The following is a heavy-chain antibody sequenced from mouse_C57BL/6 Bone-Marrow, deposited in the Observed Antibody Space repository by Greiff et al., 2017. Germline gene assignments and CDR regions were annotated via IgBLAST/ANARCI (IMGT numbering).Heavy chain of an antibody. CDR1: GYTFTTYW. J-gene: IGHJ3*01. V-gene: IGHV1-50*01. CDR2: IDPSDGYT. D-gene: IGHD2-14*01. CDR3: ARFEYDGGRYEFAY. Sequence: QVQLQQPGAELVKPGASVKLSCKASGYTFTTYWLQWLKQRPGQGLEWIGEIDPSDGYTNYTPKFKGKATSTVDTSSSKAYMQLSSLTSEDSAVYYCARFEYDGGRYEFAYWGQGTLGTGSA.